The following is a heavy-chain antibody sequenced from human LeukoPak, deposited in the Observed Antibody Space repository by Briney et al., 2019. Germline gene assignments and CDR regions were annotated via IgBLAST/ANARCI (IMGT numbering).Heavy chain of an antibody. J-gene: IGHJ6*02. CDR3: AKSQSYYYYYGMDV. V-gene: IGHV3-23*01. CDR2: ISGSGGST. CDR1: GFTFSSYA. Sequence: GGSLRLSCAASGFTFSSYAMSWVRQAPGKGLEWVSAISGSGGSTYNADSVKGRFTISRDNSKNTLYLQMNSLRAEDTAVYYCAKSQSYYYYYGMDVWGQGTTVTVSS.